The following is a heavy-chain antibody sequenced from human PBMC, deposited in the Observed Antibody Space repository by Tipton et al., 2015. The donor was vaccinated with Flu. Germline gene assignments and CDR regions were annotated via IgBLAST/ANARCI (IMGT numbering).Heavy chain of an antibody. CDR3: ARDLKWSSAYYNPFGY. CDR1: GYSISSGYY. V-gene: IGHV4-38-2*02. D-gene: IGHD3-22*01. Sequence: TLSLTCAVSGYSISSGYYWGWIRQPPGKGLEWIGSIYHSGTTYYNPSLKSRVTISVDTSKNQFSLKLTAVTAADTAVYYCARDLKWSSAYYNPFGYWGQGILVTVSS. J-gene: IGHJ4*02. CDR2: IYHSGTT.